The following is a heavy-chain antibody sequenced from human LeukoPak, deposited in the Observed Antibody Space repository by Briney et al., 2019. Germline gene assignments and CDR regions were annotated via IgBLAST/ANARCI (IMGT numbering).Heavy chain of an antibody. D-gene: IGHD1-1*01. CDR3: ARDQGYTTGFDRDY. CDR1: GGSISSSGYY. CDR2: ISYSGTT. V-gene: IGHV4-39*07. Sequence: SETLSLTCTVSGGSISSSGYYWGWVRQPPGGGLEWIGSISYSGTTFDNPSLKSRVTLSVDTSKNQFSLRLSSVTAADAAVYYCARDQGYTTGFDRDYWGQGTLVTVSS. J-gene: IGHJ4*02.